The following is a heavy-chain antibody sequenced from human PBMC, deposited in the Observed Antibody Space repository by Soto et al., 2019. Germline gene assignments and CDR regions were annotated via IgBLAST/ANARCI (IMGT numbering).Heavy chain of an antibody. V-gene: IGHV1-18*01. CDR1: GYTFTSYG. CDR2: ISAYNGNT. Sequence: ASVKVSCKASGYTFTSYGISCVRQAPGQGLEWMGWISAYNGNTNYAQKLQGRVTMTTDTSTSTAYMELRSLRSDDTAVYYCARHPYYYDSSGYYSPLLYFDYWGQGTLVTVSS. CDR3: ARHPYYYDSSGYYSPLLYFDY. J-gene: IGHJ4*02. D-gene: IGHD3-22*01.